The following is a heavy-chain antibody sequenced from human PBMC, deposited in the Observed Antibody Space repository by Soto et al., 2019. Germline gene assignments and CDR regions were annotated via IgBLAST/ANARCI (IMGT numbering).Heavy chain of an antibody. D-gene: IGHD3-22*01. CDR1: GGSVSSGSYY. V-gene: IGHV4-61*01. Sequence: SETLSLTCTVSGGSVSSGSYYWTWIRQPPGKGLEWIGYIYNIGSTNYNSSLKSRVTISADTSKNQFSLKLTSVTAADTAVYYCARDRGYYETSGYLKAFAIWGQGTMVTVS. J-gene: IGHJ3*02. CDR2: IYNIGST. CDR3: ARDRGYYETSGYLKAFAI.